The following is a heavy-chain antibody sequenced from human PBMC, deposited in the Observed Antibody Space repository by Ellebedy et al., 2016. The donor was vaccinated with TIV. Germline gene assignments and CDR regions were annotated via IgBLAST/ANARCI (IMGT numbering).Heavy chain of an antibody. CDR1: GYTFTTYA. CDR3: ARGIDDFWSGGARFDP. CDR2: INAGNGNT. Sequence: AASVKVSCKASGYTFTTYAMHWVRQAPGQGLEWMGRINAGNGNTKYSQKFQGRVTITRDTSASTAYMELSSLRSEDTAVYYCARGIDDFWSGGARFDPWGQGTLVTVSS. D-gene: IGHD3-3*01. J-gene: IGHJ5*02. V-gene: IGHV1-3*01.